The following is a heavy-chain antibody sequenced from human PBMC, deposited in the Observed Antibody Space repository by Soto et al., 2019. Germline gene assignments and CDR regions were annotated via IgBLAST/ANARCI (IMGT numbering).Heavy chain of an antibody. CDR3: ARDTYSSSWKYYYGMDV. CDR1: GFTFSSYA. Sequence: GGSLRLSCAASGFTFSSYAMHWVRQAPGKGLEWVAVISYDGSNKYYADSVKGRFTISRDNSKNTLYLQMNSLRAEDTAVYYCARDTYSSSWKYYYGMDVWGQGTTVTVSS. V-gene: IGHV3-30-3*01. D-gene: IGHD6-13*01. J-gene: IGHJ6*02. CDR2: ISYDGSNK.